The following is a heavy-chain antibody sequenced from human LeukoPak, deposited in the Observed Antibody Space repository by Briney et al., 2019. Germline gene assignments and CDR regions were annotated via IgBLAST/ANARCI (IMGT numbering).Heavy chain of an antibody. D-gene: IGHD3-3*01. CDR2: IYHSGST. J-gene: IGHJ5*02. V-gene: IGHV4-38-2*02. Sequence: PSETLSLTCTVSGYSISSGYYWGWIRQPPGKGLEWVGSIYHSGSTYYNPSLKSRVTISVDTSKNQFSLKLSSVTAADTAVYYCARGSNDFWSGYYNWFDPWGQGTLVTVSS. CDR3: ARGSNDFWSGYYNWFDP. CDR1: GYSISSGYY.